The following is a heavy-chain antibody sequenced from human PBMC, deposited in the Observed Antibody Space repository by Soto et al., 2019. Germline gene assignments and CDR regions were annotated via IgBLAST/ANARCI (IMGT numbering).Heavy chain of an antibody. CDR2: ISYDGSNK. Sequence: GGSLRLSCAASGFTFSSYAMHWVRQAPGKGLEWVAVISYDGSNKYYADSVKGRFTISRDNSKNTLYLQMNSLRAEDTAVYYCADGSMVRGVIHNYYYGMDVWGQGTTVTVSS. J-gene: IGHJ6*02. CDR3: ADGSMVRGVIHNYYYGMDV. D-gene: IGHD3-10*01. V-gene: IGHV3-30-3*01. CDR1: GFTFSSYA.